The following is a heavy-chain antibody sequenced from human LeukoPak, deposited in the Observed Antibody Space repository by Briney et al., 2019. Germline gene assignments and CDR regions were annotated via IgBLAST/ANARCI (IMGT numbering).Heavy chain of an antibody. CDR1: GGSISSSSYY. J-gene: IGHJ4*02. CDR3: ARDDYYDSSGYYGIDY. Sequence: SETLSLTCTVSGGSISSSSYYWGWIRQPPGKGLEWIGSIYYSGGTYYNPSPKSRVTISVDTSKNQFSLKLSSVTAADTAVYYCARDDYYDSSGYYGIDYWGQGTLVTVSS. V-gene: IGHV4-39*02. CDR2: IYYSGGT. D-gene: IGHD3-22*01.